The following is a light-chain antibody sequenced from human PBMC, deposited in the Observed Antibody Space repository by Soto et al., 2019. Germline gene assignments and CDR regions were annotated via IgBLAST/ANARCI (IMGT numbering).Light chain of an antibody. V-gene: IGKV1-5*01. CDR2: DAS. CDR3: QQYNNPPT. Sequence: DIQMTQSPSTLSASVGDRVTITCRASQSISSWLAWYQRKPGKAPKLLIYDASSLESGVPSRFSGSGSGTEFTLTSSSLQPDDFATYFCQQYNNPPTFGRGTKVEI. CDR1: QSISSW. J-gene: IGKJ1*01.